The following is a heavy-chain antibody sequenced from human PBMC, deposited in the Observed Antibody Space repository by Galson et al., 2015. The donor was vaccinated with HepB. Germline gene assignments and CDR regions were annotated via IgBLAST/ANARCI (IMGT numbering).Heavy chain of an antibody. D-gene: IGHD3-3*01. J-gene: IGHJ6*02. CDR3: ARDVITIFGVATPGAYYYYGMDV. Sequence: SVKVSCKASGGTFSSYATSWVRQAPGQGLEWMGGIIPIFGTANYAQKFQGRVTITADESTSTAYMELSSLRSEDTAVYYCARDVITIFGVATPGAYYYYGMDVWGQGTTVTVSS. CDR2: IIPIFGTA. V-gene: IGHV1-69*13. CDR1: GGTFSSYA.